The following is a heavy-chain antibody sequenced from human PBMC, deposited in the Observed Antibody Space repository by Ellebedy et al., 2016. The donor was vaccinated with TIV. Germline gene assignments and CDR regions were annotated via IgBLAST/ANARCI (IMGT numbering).Heavy chain of an antibody. CDR3: ARSSSGTYSAWFDP. J-gene: IGHJ5*02. D-gene: IGHD1-26*01. CDR1: GDSISNYF. Sequence: SETLSLXCSVSGDSISNYFWHWIRQSPGKGLEWIGYISYSGTTNYNPALHSRVTISVDTSKNQFSLKLSSVTAADTAIYYCARSSSGTYSAWFDPWGQGTEVTVSS. CDR2: ISYSGTT. V-gene: IGHV4-59*01.